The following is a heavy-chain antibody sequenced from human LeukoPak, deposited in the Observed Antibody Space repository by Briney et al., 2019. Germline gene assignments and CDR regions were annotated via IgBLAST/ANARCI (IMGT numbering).Heavy chain of an antibody. Sequence: SETLSLTCAVYGGSFSGYYWSWIRQPPGKGLEWIGYIYYSGSTYYNPSLKSRVTISVDTSKNQFSLKLSSVTAADTAVYYCAWALYSSSLGYAFDIWGQGTMVTVSS. V-gene: IGHV4-59*06. CDR1: GGSFSGYY. CDR2: IYYSGST. J-gene: IGHJ3*02. CDR3: AWALYSSSLGYAFDI. D-gene: IGHD6-6*01.